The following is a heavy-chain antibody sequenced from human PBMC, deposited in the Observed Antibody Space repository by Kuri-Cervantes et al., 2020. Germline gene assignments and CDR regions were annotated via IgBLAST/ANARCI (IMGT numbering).Heavy chain of an antibody. CDR1: GFTFDDYG. V-gene: IGHV3-20*04. D-gene: IGHD2-2*01. J-gene: IGHJ6*03. Sequence: LSLTCAASGFTFDDYGMSWVRQAPGKGLEWVSGINWNGGSTGYADSVKGRFAISRDNDKNSLYLQMNSLRAEDTALYYCARGRRVPVAGYYYYYMDVWGKGTTVTVSS. CDR3: ARGRRVPVAGYYYYYMDV. CDR2: INWNGGST.